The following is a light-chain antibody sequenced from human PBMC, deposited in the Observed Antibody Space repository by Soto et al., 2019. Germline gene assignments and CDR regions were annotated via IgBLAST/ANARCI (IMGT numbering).Light chain of an antibody. J-gene: IGLJ2*01. CDR3: SSYAGSNNFVV. CDR1: SSDVGGYNF. V-gene: IGLV2-8*01. Sequence: QLVLTQPPSASGSPGQSVTISCTGTSSDVGGYNFVSWFQQNPGKAPKLMIYEVNKRPSGVPDRFSGSKSGNTASLTVSGLQAEDEADYYCSSYAGSNNFVVFGGGTKLTVL. CDR2: EVN.